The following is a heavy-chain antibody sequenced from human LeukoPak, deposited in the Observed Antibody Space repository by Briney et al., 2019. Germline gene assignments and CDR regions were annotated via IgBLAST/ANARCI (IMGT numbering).Heavy chain of an antibody. Sequence: GGSLRLSCAASGFTLSSYAMSWVRQAPGKGLEWVAAISDSGNTYHADSVKGRFTISRDSSKNTLFLQMNRLRPEDAAVYYCAKAPVTTCRGAYCYPFDYWGQGTLVTVSS. CDR1: GFTLSSYA. CDR3: AKAPVTTCRGAYCYPFDY. J-gene: IGHJ4*02. D-gene: IGHD2-21*01. CDR2: ISDSGNT. V-gene: IGHV3-23*01.